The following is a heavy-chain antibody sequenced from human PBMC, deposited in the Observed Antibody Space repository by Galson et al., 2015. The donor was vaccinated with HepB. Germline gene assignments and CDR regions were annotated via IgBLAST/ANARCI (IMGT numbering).Heavy chain of an antibody. CDR3: AREGEYSYGFSPYYYGMDV. CDR2: IIPIFGTA. V-gene: IGHV1-69*13. J-gene: IGHJ6*02. CDR1: GGTFSSYA. Sequence: SVKVSCKASGGTFSSYAISWVRQAPGQGLEWMGGIIPIFGTANYAQKFQGRITITADESTSTAYMELSSLRSEDTAVYYCAREGEYSYGFSPYYYGMDVWGQGTTVTVSS. D-gene: IGHD5-18*01.